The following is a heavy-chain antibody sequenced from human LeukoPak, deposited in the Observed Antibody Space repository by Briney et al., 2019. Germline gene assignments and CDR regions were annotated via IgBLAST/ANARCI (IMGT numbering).Heavy chain of an antibody. CDR3: ARGGGNYLFFCDRGRLDP. CDR2: ISRSGTT. V-gene: IGHV4-34*01. J-gene: IGHJ5*02. Sequence: PSETLSLTCAVNNGSFSNYYWTWIRQSPGKGLQWFGEISRSGTTNYNPSLKSRLTLSMDESKNHLSLTLTSVTAADTALYFCARGGGNYLFFCDRGRLDPWGQGTLVTVSS. D-gene: IGHD2-15*01. CDR1: NGSFSNYY.